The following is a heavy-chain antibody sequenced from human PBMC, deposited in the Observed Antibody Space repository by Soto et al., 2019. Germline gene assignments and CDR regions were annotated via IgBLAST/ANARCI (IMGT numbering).Heavy chain of an antibody. V-gene: IGHV1-58*01. D-gene: IGHD3-22*01. J-gene: IGHJ4*02. Sequence: VRQARGQRLEWIGWIVVGSGNTNYAQKFQERVTITRDMSTSTAYMELSSLRSEDTAVYYCAAFGYDSSGYYAFDYWGQGTLVTVSS. CDR3: AAFGYDSSGYYAFDY. CDR2: IVVGSGNT.